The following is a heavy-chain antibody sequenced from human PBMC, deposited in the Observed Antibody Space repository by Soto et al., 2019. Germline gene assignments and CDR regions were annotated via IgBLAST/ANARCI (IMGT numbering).Heavy chain of an antibody. J-gene: IGHJ4*02. D-gene: IGHD4-17*01. Sequence: SVKVSCKASGGTFSSYAISWVRQAPGQGLEWMGGIIPIFGTANYAQKFQGRATITADESTSTAYMELSSLRSEDTAVYYCARDNGDYEYYFDYWGQGTLVTVSS. CDR3: ARDNGDYEYYFDY. CDR2: IIPIFGTA. CDR1: GGTFSSYA. V-gene: IGHV1-69*13.